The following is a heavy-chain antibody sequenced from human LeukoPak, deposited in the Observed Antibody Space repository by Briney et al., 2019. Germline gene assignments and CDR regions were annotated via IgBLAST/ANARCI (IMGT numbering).Heavy chain of an antibody. Sequence: PGGSLRLSCAASGFTFSSYGMHWVRQAPCKGLEWVAVISYDGSNKYYADSVKGRFTISRDNSKNTLYLQMNSLRAEDTAVYYCAKDQGPRRIAAAGRVVDYWGQGTLVTVSS. D-gene: IGHD6-13*01. CDR3: AKDQGPRRIAAAGRVVDY. J-gene: IGHJ4*02. CDR2: ISYDGSNK. CDR1: GFTFSSYG. V-gene: IGHV3-30*18.